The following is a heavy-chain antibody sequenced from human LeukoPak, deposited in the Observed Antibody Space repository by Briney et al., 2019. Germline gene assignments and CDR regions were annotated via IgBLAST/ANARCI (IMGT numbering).Heavy chain of an antibody. CDR2: ISSSSSYI. CDR3: ARDAVLWVGFDY. Sequence: SGGSLRLSCAASGFTFSSYSMNWVRQAPGKGLEWVSSISSSSSYIYYADSVKGRFTISRDNAKNSLYLQMNSLRAEDTAVYYCARDAVLWVGFDYWGQGTLVTVSS. J-gene: IGHJ4*02. CDR1: GFTFSSYS. V-gene: IGHV3-21*01. D-gene: IGHD3-10*01.